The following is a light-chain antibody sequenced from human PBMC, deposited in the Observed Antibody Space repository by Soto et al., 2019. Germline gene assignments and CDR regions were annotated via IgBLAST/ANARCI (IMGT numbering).Light chain of an antibody. CDR3: SSYTSNYV. J-gene: IGLJ1*01. Sequence: QSVLTQPASVSGSPGQSITISCTGTSSDVGGYNYVSWYQQHPGKAPKLMIYDVSNRPSGVSNRFSGSKSGNTASLTISGLHAEDDAAYYCSSYTSNYVVGTGTKVTVL. V-gene: IGLV2-14*01. CDR2: DVS. CDR1: SSDVGGYNY.